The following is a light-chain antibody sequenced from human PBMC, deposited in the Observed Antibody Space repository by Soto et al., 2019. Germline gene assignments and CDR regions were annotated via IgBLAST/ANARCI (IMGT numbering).Light chain of an antibody. Sequence: QSVLTQSPSASASLGASVKLTCTLSSGHSSYAIAWHQQQPEKGPRYLMKLNSDGSHSKGDAIPDRFSGSSSGAERYLTIFSLQSEDEADYYCQTWGTGPWVFGGGTKLTVL. CDR3: QTWGTGPWV. CDR1: SGHSSYA. V-gene: IGLV4-69*01. CDR2: LNSDGSH. J-gene: IGLJ3*02.